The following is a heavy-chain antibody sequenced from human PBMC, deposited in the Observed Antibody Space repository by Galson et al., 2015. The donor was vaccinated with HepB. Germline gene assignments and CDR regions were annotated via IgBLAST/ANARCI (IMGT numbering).Heavy chain of an antibody. CDR3: AREGAESLYNDRAFDI. V-gene: IGHV1-18*01. D-gene: IGHD3-22*01. Sequence: SVKVSCKASGYIFNRYGISWVRQAPGQGPEWMGWISPYYGNTNYAQKFQGRVTMTTDTSTSTAYMELRSLRSDDTAVYYCAREGAESLYNDRAFDIWGQGTMVTVSS. CDR2: ISPYYGNT. J-gene: IGHJ3*02. CDR1: GYIFNRYG.